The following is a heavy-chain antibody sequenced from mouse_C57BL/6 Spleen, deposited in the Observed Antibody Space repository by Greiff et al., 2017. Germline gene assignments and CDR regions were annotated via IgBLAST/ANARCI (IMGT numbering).Heavy chain of an antibody. CDR1: GYAFSSSW. V-gene: IGHV1-82*01. J-gene: IGHJ3*01. CDR3: ARGGGSVWFAY. Sequence: QVQLQQSGPELVKPGASVKISCKASGYAFSSSWMNWVKQRPGKGLEWIGRIYPGDGDTNYNGKFKGKATLTADKSSSTAYMQLSSLTSEDSAVYFCARGGGSVWFAYWGQGTLVTVSA. CDR2: IYPGDGDT. D-gene: IGHD1-1*01.